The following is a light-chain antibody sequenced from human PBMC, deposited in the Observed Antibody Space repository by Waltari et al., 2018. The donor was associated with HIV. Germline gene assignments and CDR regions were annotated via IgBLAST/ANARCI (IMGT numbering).Light chain of an antibody. CDR2: DVN. CDR3: CSYADNYPVV. Sequence: QSALTQPRSVSGSPGPSVTLSCTGTSSDVGGYNYVSWYQHHPGKAPKFMIYDVNKRPSGVPDRFSGSKSGNTASLTISGLQAEDEADYYCCSYADNYPVVFGGGTKLTVL. CDR1: SSDVGGYNY. J-gene: IGLJ2*01. V-gene: IGLV2-11*01.